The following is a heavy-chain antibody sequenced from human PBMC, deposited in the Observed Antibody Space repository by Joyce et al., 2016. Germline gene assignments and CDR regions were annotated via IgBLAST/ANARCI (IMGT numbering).Heavy chain of an antibody. V-gene: IGHV1-69*01. Sequence: QVQLVQSGAEVKKPGSSVKVSCKASGGTFSSLAISWVRKAPGQGLVWRGGIIPIFATANYAQKVQGRVTITADESTSTAYMELSSLRSEETAVYYCASPATADSYFCRMDVWGQGTTVTVSS. CDR3: ASPATADSYFCRMDV. CDR1: GGTFSSLA. D-gene: IGHD2-21*01. J-gene: IGHJ6*02. CDR2: IIPIFATA.